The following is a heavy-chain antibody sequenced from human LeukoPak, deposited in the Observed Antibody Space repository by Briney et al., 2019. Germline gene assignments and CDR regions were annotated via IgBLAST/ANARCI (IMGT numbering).Heavy chain of an antibody. Sequence: SETLSLTCTVSGGSISSSSYYWGWIRQPPGKGLEWIGSIYYSGSTYYNPSLKSRVTISVDTSKNQFSLKLSSVTAADTAVYYCARQHHAEGIYWGQGTLVTASS. V-gene: IGHV4-39*01. D-gene: IGHD1-14*01. CDR3: ARQHHAEGIY. J-gene: IGHJ4*02. CDR1: GGSISSSSYY. CDR2: IYYSGST.